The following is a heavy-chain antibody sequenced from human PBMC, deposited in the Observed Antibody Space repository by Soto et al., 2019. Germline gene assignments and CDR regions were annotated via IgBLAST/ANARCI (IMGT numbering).Heavy chain of an antibody. CDR1: GYTFTSYD. D-gene: IGHD1-26*01. V-gene: IGHV1-8*01. CDR2: MNPNSVNT. CDR3: ARAIRHQLLSDY. J-gene: IGHJ4*02. Sequence: QVQLVQSGAEVRKPGASVKVSCKASGYTFTSYDIGWVRQATGQGLEWMGWMNPNSVNTGYAPKFQGRVTMTRDTSISTAYMELNSLTSEDTAVYYCARAIRHQLLSDYRGQGTLVTVSS.